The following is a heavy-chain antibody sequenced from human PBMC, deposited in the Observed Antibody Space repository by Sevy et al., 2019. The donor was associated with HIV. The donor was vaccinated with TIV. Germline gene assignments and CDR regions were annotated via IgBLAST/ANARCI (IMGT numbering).Heavy chain of an antibody. V-gene: IGHV3-30*18. J-gene: IGHJ4*02. CDR2: ISYDGSNK. CDR3: AKGYYGSGNSDYFDH. Sequence: GGSLRLSCAASRFTFSDYGMHWVRQAPGKGLEWVAIISYDGSNKYYADSVKGRFTISGDNSKNTLYLQINSLRADDTAVYYCAKGYYGSGNSDYFDHWGQGTLVTVSS. CDR1: RFTFSDYG. D-gene: IGHD3-10*01.